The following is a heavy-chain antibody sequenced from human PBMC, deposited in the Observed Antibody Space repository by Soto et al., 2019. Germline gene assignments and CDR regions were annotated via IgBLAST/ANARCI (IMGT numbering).Heavy chain of an antibody. Sequence: SETLSLTCAVSGGSISSGGYSWSWIRQPPGKGLERIGYIYNSGSTYYNQSLKSRVTISVDRSKNQFSLKLSSVTAADTAVYYCARGGLGYCSSTSCQRPYYGMDVWGQGTTVTVSS. D-gene: IGHD2-2*01. CDR1: GGSISSGGYS. CDR3: ARGGLGYCSSTSCQRPYYGMDV. V-gene: IGHV4-30-2*01. CDR2: IYNSGST. J-gene: IGHJ6*02.